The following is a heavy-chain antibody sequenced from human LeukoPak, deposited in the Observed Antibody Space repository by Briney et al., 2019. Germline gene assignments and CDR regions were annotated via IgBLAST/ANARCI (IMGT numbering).Heavy chain of an antibody. J-gene: IGHJ4*02. CDR1: GFTFSSYA. CDR3: AKEGQIAVAGTGSEIDY. V-gene: IGHV3-23*01. D-gene: IGHD6-19*01. Sequence: GGSLRLSCAASGFTFSSYAMSWVRQAPGKGLEWVSAISGSGGSTYYADSVKGRFTISRDNSKNTLYLQVNSLRAKDTAVYYCAKEGQIAVAGTGSEIDYWGQGTLVTVSS. CDR2: ISGSGGST.